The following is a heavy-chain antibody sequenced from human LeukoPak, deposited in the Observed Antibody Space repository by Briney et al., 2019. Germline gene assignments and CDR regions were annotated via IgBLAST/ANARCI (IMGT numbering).Heavy chain of an antibody. V-gene: IGHV3-11*01. CDR2: ISSSGSTI. D-gene: IGHD3-16*01. Sequence: KTAGSLRLSCAASGFTFSDYYMSWLRQAPGKGLEWVLYISSSGSTIYYEDSVKGRFTNSRDNAKNSLDLQMNSLRAEDTAVYYCAGGRYFDYWGQGTLVTVSS. CDR1: GFTFSDYY. J-gene: IGHJ4*02. CDR3: AGGRYFDY.